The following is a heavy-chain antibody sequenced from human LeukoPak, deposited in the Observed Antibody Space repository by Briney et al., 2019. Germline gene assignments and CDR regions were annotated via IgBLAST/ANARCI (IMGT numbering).Heavy chain of an antibody. CDR1: GGCISSSNW. J-gene: IGHJ4*02. CDR3: ARVNYYDSSGYYYYFDY. Sequence: PSGTLSLTCAVSGGCISSSNWWSWVRQPPGKGLEWIVEIYHSGSTNYNPSLKSRVTISVDTSKNQFSLKLSSVTAADTAVYYSARVNYYDSSGYYYYFDYWGQGTLVTVSS. D-gene: IGHD3-22*01. CDR2: IYHSGST. V-gene: IGHV4-4*02.